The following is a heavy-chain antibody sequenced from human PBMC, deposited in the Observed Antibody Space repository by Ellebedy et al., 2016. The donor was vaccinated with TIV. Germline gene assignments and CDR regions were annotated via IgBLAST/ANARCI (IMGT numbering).Heavy chain of an antibody. CDR1: GFTFEDYA. CDR3: ASLPPPTIVMVRGLILTDDFDV. CDR2: ITWDSVNL. J-gene: IGHJ3*01. Sequence: SLKISCAASGFTFEDYAMHWVRQAPGKGLEWVSGITWDSVNLGYADSVQGRFTISRDNAKNSLYLQLDRLRAEDTALYYCASLPPPTIVMVRGLILTDDFDVWGQGTFVTVSS. V-gene: IGHV3-9*01. D-gene: IGHD3-10*01.